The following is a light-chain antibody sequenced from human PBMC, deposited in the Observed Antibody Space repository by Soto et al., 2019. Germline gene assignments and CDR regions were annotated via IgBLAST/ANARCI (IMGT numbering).Light chain of an antibody. J-gene: IGKJ2*01. CDR2: GAS. CDR3: HHYGNSPPNT. CDR1: QSVNSNY. V-gene: IGKV3-20*01. Sequence: EIVLTQSPGTLSLSPGERATLSCRASQSVNSNYLAWYQQRPGQAPRVLIYGASSRATGIPDRFSGSGSGTDFTLTISRLEPEDFAVYFCHHYGNSPPNTFGQGTKVDIK.